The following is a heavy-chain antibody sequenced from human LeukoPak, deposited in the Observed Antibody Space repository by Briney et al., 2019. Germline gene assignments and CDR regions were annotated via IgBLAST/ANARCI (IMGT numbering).Heavy chain of an antibody. V-gene: IGHV5-51*01. CDR1: GYSFTSYW. CDR3: ARRYCSGSSCYLFDY. D-gene: IGHD2-15*01. CDR2: IHPRDSDT. J-gene: IGHJ4*02. Sequence: GESLKISCKGSGYSFTSYWIGWVRQMPGKGLEWMGIIHPRDSDTRYSPSFQGQVTISADKSISTAYLQWSSLKASDTAMYYCARRYCSGSSCYLFDYWGQGTLVTVSS.